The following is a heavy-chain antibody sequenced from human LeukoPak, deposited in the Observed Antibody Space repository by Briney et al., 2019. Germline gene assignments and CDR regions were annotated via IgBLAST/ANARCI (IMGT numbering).Heavy chain of an antibody. D-gene: IGHD1-7*01. CDR2: IDEHGFKT. V-gene: IGHV3-7*01. J-gene: IGHJ4*02. CDR3: ARDGITCTRDY. Sequence: GGSLRPPCAPPGLIFRSYWMVWVRQAPGKGLECVPSIDEHGFKTYYAASVAGRFTISKDTAKNSVDLQMNSLRAEDTAVYYCARDGITCTRDYWGQGALVTVSS. CDR1: GLIFRSYW.